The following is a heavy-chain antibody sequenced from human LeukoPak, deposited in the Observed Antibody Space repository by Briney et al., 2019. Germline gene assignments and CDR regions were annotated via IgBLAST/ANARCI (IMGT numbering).Heavy chain of an antibody. CDR1: GFTFSSYA. CDR3: AKSCNNRFDY. V-gene: IGHV3-23*01. Sequence: GGSLRLSCAASGFTFSSYAMSWVRQAPGKGLEWVSNISGSGVSGGNTYYADSVKGRFTISRDNSKNTLYLQMNSLRTEDTAVYYCAKSCNNRFDYWGQGTLVTVSS. J-gene: IGHJ4*02. CDR2: ISGSGVSGGNT. D-gene: IGHD1/OR15-1a*01.